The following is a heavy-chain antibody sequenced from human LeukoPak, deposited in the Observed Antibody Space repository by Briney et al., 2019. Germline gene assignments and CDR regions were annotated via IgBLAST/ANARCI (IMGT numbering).Heavy chain of an antibody. CDR1: GLSFNTYA. Sequence: GGSLRLSCVDSGLSFNTYAMHWVRQAPGKGLEWEAAISYDGSYTYYRDSVRGRFTISRDNSKNTMYLQMNSLRAEDTAMYYCARALDVWGKGTTVTVSS. CDR2: ISYDGSYT. CDR3: ARALDV. V-gene: IGHV3-30*04. J-gene: IGHJ6*04.